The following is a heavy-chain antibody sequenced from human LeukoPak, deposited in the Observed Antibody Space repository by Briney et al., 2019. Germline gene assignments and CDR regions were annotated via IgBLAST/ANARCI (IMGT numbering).Heavy chain of an antibody. D-gene: IGHD3-22*01. CDR2: IYYSGST. V-gene: IGHV4-39*01. CDR1: GGSISSSSYY. CDR3: ARGREYYDSSGEGYYFDY. Sequence: SETLSLTCTVSGGSISSSSYYWGWIRQPPGKGLEWIGSIYYSGSTYYNPSLKSRVTISVDTSKNQFSLKLSSVTAADTAVYYCARGREYYDSSGEGYYFDYWGQGTLVTVSS. J-gene: IGHJ4*02.